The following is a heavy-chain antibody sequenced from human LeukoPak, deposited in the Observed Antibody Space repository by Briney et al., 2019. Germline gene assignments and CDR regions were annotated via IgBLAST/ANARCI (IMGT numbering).Heavy chain of an antibody. D-gene: IGHD5-18*01. CDR3: AKERRRVDTAMVRSYYFDY. J-gene: IGHJ4*02. CDR1: GLTFSSSA. CDR2: ITGNTATT. V-gene: IGHV3-23*01. Sequence: GGSLRLSCAASGLTFSSSAMSWVRQTPGKGLKWVSSITGNTATTYYADSVKGRFTISRDNSKNTLFLQMNSLRAEDTAIYFCAKERRRVDTAMVRSYYFDYWGQGTLVTVSS.